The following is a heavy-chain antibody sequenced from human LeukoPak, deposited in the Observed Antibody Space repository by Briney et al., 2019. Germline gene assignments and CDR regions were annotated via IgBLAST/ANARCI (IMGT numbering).Heavy chain of an antibody. D-gene: IGHD3-10*01. Sequence: PGGSLRLSCVASGFTFSDYYLSWIRQAPGKGLEWVSFISSSGGSIYYADSVKGRFTISRDNAKNSLYLQMNSLRPEDTAVYYCVRVSRGSGGYFDYWGQGTLVTVSS. J-gene: IGHJ4*02. V-gene: IGHV3-11*04. CDR2: ISSSGGSI. CDR1: GFTFSDYY. CDR3: VRVSRGSGGYFDY.